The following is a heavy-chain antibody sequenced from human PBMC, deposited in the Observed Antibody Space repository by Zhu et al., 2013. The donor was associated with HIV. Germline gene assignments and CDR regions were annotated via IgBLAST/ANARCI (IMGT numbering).Heavy chain of an antibody. Sequence: QVQLVQSGAEVKKPGASVKVSCKASGYTFTGYYMHWVRQAPGQGLEWMGWINPNSGGTNYAQKFQGRVTMTRDTSISTAYMELSSLRFDDTAVYYCARDRLGWSGSYQGWFDPWGQGTLVTVSS. J-gene: IGHJ5*02. CDR1: GYTFTGYY. D-gene: IGHD1-26*01. CDR2: INPNSGGT. CDR3: ARDRLGWSGSYQGWFDP. V-gene: IGHV1-2*02.